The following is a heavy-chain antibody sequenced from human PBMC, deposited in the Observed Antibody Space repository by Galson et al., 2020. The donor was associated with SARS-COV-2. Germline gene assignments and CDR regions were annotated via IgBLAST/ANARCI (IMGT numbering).Heavy chain of an antibody. CDR1: GFTFDDYA. Sequence: TGGSLRLSCAASGFTFDDYAMHWVRQAPGKGLEWVSGITRNRDTIAYADSVKGRFTMSRDDAKNSWYLQMNSLRAEDMALYYCAKARPDIKMGSFYYYNGMDAWGQGTTVTVSS. J-gene: IGHJ6*02. CDR2: ITRNRDTI. CDR3: AKARPDIKMGSFYYYNGMDA. V-gene: IGHV3-9*03. D-gene: IGHD3-10*01.